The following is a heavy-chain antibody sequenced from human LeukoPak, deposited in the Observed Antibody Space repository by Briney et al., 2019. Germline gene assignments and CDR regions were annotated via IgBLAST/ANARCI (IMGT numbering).Heavy chain of an antibody. Sequence: GGSLRLPCAASGFTFSAYGMHWVRQAPGKGLEWVAVIWYDGIKMYYADSVKGRFTISRDNSKNTLYLQMNSLRAEDTAVYYCAKDLSDYTGGFDYWGQGTLVTVSS. D-gene: IGHD4-11*01. V-gene: IGHV3-33*06. CDR2: IWYDGIKM. J-gene: IGHJ4*02. CDR1: GFTFSAYG. CDR3: AKDLSDYTGGFDY.